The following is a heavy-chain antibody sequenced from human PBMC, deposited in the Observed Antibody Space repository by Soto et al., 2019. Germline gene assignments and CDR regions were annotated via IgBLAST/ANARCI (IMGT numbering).Heavy chain of an antibody. V-gene: IGHV5-51*01. CDR2: IYPGDSDT. CDR3: ARTAYTWTDVVAFDI. CDR1: GYSFTSYW. Sequence: GESLKISCKGSGYSFTSYWIGWVRQMPGKGLEWMGIIYPGDSDTRYSPSFQGQVTISADKSISTAYLQWSSLKASDTAMYYCARTAYTWTDVVAFDIWGQGTMVTVSS. D-gene: IGHD1-20*01. J-gene: IGHJ3*02.